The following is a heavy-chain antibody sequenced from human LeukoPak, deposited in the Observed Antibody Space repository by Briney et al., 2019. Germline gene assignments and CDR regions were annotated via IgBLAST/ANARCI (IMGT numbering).Heavy chain of an antibody. V-gene: IGHV1-46*01. Sequence: ASVKVSCKASGYSFSNYHVHWVRQAPGQGLEWVGIMAPRDDGAAYAQKFQGRVTMTRDTSTSTLYMDLSSLRPEDTAVYYCAREVRTGIGATDYWGQGTLVRVSS. CDR1: GYSFSNYH. CDR2: MAPRDDGA. D-gene: IGHD1-14*01. CDR3: AREVRTGIGATDY. J-gene: IGHJ4*02.